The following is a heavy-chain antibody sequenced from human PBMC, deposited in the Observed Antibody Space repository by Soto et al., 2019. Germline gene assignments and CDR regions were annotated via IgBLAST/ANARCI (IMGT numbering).Heavy chain of an antibody. CDR2: ISGRGCST. D-gene: IGHD4-4*01. Sequence: GGSLRLSRAASGFTFSSYAMSWVRQAPGKGLEWVSAISGRGCSTYYADSVKGRFTISRDNLKNTLYLQMNSLRAEDTAVYYCAKAVGYSNYYGMDVWGQGTTVTVS. CDR3: AKAVGYSNYYGMDV. J-gene: IGHJ6*02. V-gene: IGHV3-23*01. CDR1: GFTFSSYA.